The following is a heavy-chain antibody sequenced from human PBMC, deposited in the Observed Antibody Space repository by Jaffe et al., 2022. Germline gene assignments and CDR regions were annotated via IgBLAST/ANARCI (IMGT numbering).Heavy chain of an antibody. CDR2: INTNTGNP. Sequence: QVQLVQSGSELKKPGASVKVSCKASGYTFTSYAMNWVRQAPGQGLEWMGWINTNTGNPTYAQGFTGRFVFSLDTSVSTAYLQISSLKAEDTAVYYCARGGFSDYIWGSYRSPTDYWGQGTLVTVSS. CDR1: GYTFTSYA. J-gene: IGHJ4*02. V-gene: IGHV7-4-1*02. D-gene: IGHD3-16*02. CDR3: ARGGFSDYIWGSYRSPTDY.